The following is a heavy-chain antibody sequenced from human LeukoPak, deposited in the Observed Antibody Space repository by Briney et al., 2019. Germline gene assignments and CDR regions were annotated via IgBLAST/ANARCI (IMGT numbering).Heavy chain of an antibody. CDR2: IIPILGIA. CDR3: AREPRITIFCLVIKNWFDP. J-gene: IGHJ5*02. CDR1: GGTFSSYT. Sequence: ASVKVSCKASGGTFSSYTISWVRQAPGQGLEWMGRIIPILGIANYAQKFQGRVTITADKSTSTAYMELSSLRSEDTAVYYCAREPRITIFCLVIKNWFDPWGQGTLVTVSS. D-gene: IGHD3-9*01. V-gene: IGHV1-69*04.